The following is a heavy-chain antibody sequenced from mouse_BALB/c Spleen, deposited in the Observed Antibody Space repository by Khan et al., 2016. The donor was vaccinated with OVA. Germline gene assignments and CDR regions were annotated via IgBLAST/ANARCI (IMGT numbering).Heavy chain of an antibody. D-gene: IGHD1-1*01. CDR2: VSTGGHYT. V-gene: IGHV5-6*01. Sequence: EVQLQESGGDVVKPGGSLKLSCAASGFTFSTYGMSWVRQTPDKRLEWVATVSTGGHYTYYPDTVKGRFTISRDNAKNTLYLQMSSLKSEDTAMFYCVRLAYYYDSEGFAYWGQGTLVTVSA. CDR3: VRLAYYYDSEGFAY. J-gene: IGHJ3*01. CDR1: GFTFSTYG.